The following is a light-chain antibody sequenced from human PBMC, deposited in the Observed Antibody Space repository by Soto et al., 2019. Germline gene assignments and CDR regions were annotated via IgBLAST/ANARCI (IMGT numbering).Light chain of an antibody. J-gene: IGKJ2*01. CDR2: GAS. Sequence: EIVMTQSPATLSVSPGERATLSCRASQSISSSLAWYQQKPGQAPRLLIYGASTRATVIPARFSGSGSGTEFTLSLSSLQSQDFAGYYCQQYNNGPTYTFGQGTKLEIK. CDR1: QSISSS. V-gene: IGKV3-15*01. CDR3: QQYNNGPTYT.